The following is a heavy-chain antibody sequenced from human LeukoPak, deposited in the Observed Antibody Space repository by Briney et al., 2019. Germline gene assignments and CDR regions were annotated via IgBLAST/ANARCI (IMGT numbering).Heavy chain of an antibody. Sequence: PGGSLRLSCAASGFTFSSYSMNWVRQAPGKGLEWVSSISSSSSYIYYADSVKGRFTISRDNAKNSLYLQMNSLRAEDTAVYYCAGPSSPPMDDAFDIWGQGTMVTVSS. CDR2: ISSSSSYI. CDR3: AGPSSPPMDDAFDI. CDR1: GFTFSSYS. J-gene: IGHJ3*02. D-gene: IGHD2-2*01. V-gene: IGHV3-21*04.